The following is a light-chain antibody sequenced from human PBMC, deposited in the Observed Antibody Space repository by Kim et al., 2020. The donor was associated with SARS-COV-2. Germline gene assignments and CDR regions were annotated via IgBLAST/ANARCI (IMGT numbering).Light chain of an antibody. Sequence: APGETASISGGGDNIGSKSVHWYQQKPGQAPVLVIYYNSVRPSGIPERFSGSNSGNTATLTISRVEAGDEADFYCQVWDNNSVHYVFGTGTKVTVL. V-gene: IGLV3-21*04. CDR1: NIGSKS. J-gene: IGLJ1*01. CDR2: YNS. CDR3: QVWDNNSVHYV.